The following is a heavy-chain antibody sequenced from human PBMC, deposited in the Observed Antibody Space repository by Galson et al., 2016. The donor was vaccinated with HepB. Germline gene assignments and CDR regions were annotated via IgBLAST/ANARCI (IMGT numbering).Heavy chain of an antibody. D-gene: IGHD2-2*01. CDR1: GYTFANSW. V-gene: IGHV5-51*01. CDR2: IYPDDSAT. Sequence: QSGAEAKKPGESLKISCGTYGYTFANSWIGWVRQMPGRGLEGMGGIYPDDSATRYSPSLQTQFSISVANSINTAYLQWRSLKASDTATYYCARQHCSSASCYYYYGMDVWGQGTTVTVSS. CDR3: ARQHCSSASCYYYYGMDV. J-gene: IGHJ6*02.